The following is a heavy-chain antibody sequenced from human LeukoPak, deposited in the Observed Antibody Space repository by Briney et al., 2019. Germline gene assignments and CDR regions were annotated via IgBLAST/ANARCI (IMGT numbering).Heavy chain of an antibody. CDR2: IYTGGST. CDR1: GFTFSSSY. Sequence: GWSLRLSCAASGFTFSSSYMSWVRQAPGKGLEWVSVIYTGGSTYYADSVKGRFTISRDNSKNTLYLQMNSLRADDTAVYYCARGGVTMIVPIFWGQGTLVTVSS. J-gene: IGHJ4*02. D-gene: IGHD3-22*01. V-gene: IGHV3-53*01. CDR3: ARGGVTMIVPIF.